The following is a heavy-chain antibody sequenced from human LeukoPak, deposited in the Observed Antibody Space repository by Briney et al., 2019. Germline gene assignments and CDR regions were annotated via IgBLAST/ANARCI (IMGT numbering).Heavy chain of an antibody. CDR2: IIPIFGTA. CDR1: GVTFSSYA. V-gene: IGHV1-69*06. Sequence: SVKVSCKASGVTFSSYAISWVRQAPGQGLEWMGGIIPIFGTANYAQKFQGRVTITADKSTSTAYMELSSLRSEDTAVYYCARDLVVPAAMGTHDAFDIWGQGTMVTVSS. D-gene: IGHD2-2*01. CDR3: ARDLVVPAAMGTHDAFDI. J-gene: IGHJ3*02.